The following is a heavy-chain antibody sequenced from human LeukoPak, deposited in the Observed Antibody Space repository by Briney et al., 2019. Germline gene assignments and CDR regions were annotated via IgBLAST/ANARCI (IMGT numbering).Heavy chain of an antibody. CDR2: IRIHSSYI. CDR3: AGSDTIGYTPREWDYWYFDL. J-gene: IGHJ2*01. D-gene: IGHD3-16*02. V-gene: IGHV3-21*01. Sequence: PGGTLRLSCAASGFTFSRYSMHWVRQAPGKGLEWVSSIRIHSSYIYYAGSVKGRFTISRDNAKNSLYLQMNSLRAEDTAVYYCAGSDTIGYTPREWDYWYFDLWGRGTLVTVSS. CDR1: GFTFSRYS.